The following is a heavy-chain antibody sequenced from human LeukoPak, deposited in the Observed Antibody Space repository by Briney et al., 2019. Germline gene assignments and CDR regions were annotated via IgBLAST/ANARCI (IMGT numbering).Heavy chain of an antibody. CDR1: GYSFTSYW. D-gene: IGHD3-22*01. Sequence: GESLKISCQGSGYSFTSYWIGWVRQMPGKGLEWMGIIYPGDSDTRYSPSFQGQVTISADKSICTAYLQWSSLKASDTAMYYCARHPYYYDSSGPYYYYGMDVWGQGTTVTVSS. V-gene: IGHV5-51*01. J-gene: IGHJ6*02. CDR3: ARHPYYYDSSGPYYYYGMDV. CDR2: IYPGDSDT.